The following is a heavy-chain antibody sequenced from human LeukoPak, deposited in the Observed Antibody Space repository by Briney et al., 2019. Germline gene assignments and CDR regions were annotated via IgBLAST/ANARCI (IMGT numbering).Heavy chain of an antibody. CDR2: ISGNAGST. CDR1: RFTFSSYA. CDR3: VKDLAPYSSGYPFDY. J-gene: IGHJ4*02. D-gene: IGHD5-18*01. Sequence: PGGSLRLSCAASRFTFSSYAMSWVRQAPGKGPEWVSTISGNAGSTYYADSVKGRFTISRDNSKNTLDLQMNSLRAEDTAVYYCVKDLAPYSSGYPFDYWGQGTLVTVSS. V-gene: IGHV3-23*01.